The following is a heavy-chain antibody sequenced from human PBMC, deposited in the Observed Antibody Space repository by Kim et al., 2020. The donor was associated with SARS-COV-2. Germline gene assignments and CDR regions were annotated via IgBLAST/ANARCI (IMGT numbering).Heavy chain of an antibody. J-gene: IGHJ4*02. CDR2: INPNSGGT. CDR3: ARVGGSYDFWSGYGYYFDY. D-gene: IGHD3-3*01. V-gene: IGHV1-2*02. Sequence: ASVKVSCKASGNTFTGYYMHWVRQAPGQGLEWMGWINPNSGGTNYAQKFQGRVTMTRDTSISTAYMELSRLRSDDTAVYYCARVGGSYDFWSGYGYYFDYWGQGTLVTVSS. CDR1: GNTFTGYY.